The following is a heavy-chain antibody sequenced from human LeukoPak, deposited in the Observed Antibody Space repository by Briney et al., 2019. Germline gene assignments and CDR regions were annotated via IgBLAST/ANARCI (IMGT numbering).Heavy chain of an antibody. V-gene: IGHV4-61*02. CDR2: IYTSGST. J-gene: IGHJ4*02. Sequence: SETLSLTCTVSGGSISSDNYYWSWIRQPAGKGLEWIGRIYTSGSTNYNPSLKSRVTISLDTSKNQFSLNLSSVTAADTAVYYSARGFSELRGREGFDYWGQGNLVTVSS. D-gene: IGHD1-26*01. CDR3: ARGFSELRGREGFDY. CDR1: GGSISSDNYY.